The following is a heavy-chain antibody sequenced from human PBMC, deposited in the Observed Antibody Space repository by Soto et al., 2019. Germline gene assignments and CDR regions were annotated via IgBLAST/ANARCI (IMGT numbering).Heavy chain of an antibody. Sequence: QVQLVESGGGVVQPGRSLRLSCAASGFTFSSYGMHWVRQAPGKGLEWVAVIWYDGSNKYYADSVKGRFTISRDNSKNTLYLQMNSLRAEDTAVYYCARGYSSGWYPGPLDYWGQGTLVTVSS. CDR3: ARGYSSGWYPGPLDY. J-gene: IGHJ4*02. V-gene: IGHV3-33*01. CDR1: GFTFSSYG. D-gene: IGHD6-19*01. CDR2: IWYDGSNK.